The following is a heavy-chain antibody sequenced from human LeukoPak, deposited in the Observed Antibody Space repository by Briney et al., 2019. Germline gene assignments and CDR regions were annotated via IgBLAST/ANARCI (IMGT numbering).Heavy chain of an antibody. CDR1: GYTFTGYY. D-gene: IGHD4-23*01. V-gene: IGHV1-2*02. CDR3: ARPDYGGNSGDLAY. CDR2: INPNSGVT. Sequence: GASVKVSCKASGYTFTGYYVHWVRQAPGQGLEWMGWINPNSGVTNSAQRFQGRVTMTRDTSISTAYMELSSLRSDDTAVYYCARPDYGGNSGDLAYWGQGTLVTVPS. J-gene: IGHJ4*02.